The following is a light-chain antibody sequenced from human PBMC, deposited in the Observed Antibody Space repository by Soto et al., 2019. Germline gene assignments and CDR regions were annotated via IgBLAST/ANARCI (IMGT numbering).Light chain of an antibody. CDR1: QTFTTY. V-gene: IGKV1-39*01. J-gene: IGKJ1*01. Sequence: DIQMTQSPSSLSASVGDRVIITCRASQTFTTYLNWYQQKPGKAPQLLIYGASTLQSGVPSRFTGSGSGTDFTLTISSLQPEDFATYHCQQAHSTPWTFGQGTKVEIK. CDR3: QQAHSTPWT. CDR2: GAS.